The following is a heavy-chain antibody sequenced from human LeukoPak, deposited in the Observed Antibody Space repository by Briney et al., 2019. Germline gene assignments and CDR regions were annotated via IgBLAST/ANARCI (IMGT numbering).Heavy chain of an antibody. Sequence: ASVKVSCKASGYTFTSYGISWVRQAPGQGLEWMGGIIPIFGTANYAQKFQGRVTITADKATSTAYMELSSLRSEDTAVYYCARVPGRYFDWSLNWFDPWGQGTLVTVSS. J-gene: IGHJ5*02. CDR1: GYTFTSYG. CDR2: IIPIFGTA. CDR3: ARVPGRYFDWSLNWFDP. V-gene: IGHV1-69*06. D-gene: IGHD3-9*01.